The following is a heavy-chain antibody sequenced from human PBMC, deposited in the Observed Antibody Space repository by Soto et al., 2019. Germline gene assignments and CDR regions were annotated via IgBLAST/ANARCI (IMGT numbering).Heavy chain of an antibody. D-gene: IGHD3-10*01. CDR1: GYPFTNYY. Sequence: QVQLVQSGAEVKKPGASVKVSCKASGYPFTNYYMHWVRQAPGQGLEWMGMINPSVGSTSYAQKFQGRVTMTRDTSTSTVYMELSSLRSEDTAVYYCARPFRGVTALALDYWGQGTLVTVSS. J-gene: IGHJ4*02. V-gene: IGHV1-46*01. CDR3: ARPFRGVTALALDY. CDR2: INPSVGST.